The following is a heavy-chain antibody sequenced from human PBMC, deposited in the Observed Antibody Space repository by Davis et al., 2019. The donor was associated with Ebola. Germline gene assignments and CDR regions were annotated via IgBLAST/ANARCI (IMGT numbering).Heavy chain of an antibody. Sequence: ASVKVSCKASGYTFTGYYIHWVRQAPGQGLEWMGCINPNSGGTNYAQKFQGRVTMTRDTSIRTAYMELSRLRSDGTAVYYCARDLEGRDGDSWSYYYYYMDVWGKGTTVTVSS. CDR1: GYTFTGYY. V-gene: IGHV1-2*02. J-gene: IGHJ6*03. CDR2: INPNSGGT. D-gene: IGHD6-13*01. CDR3: ARDLEGRDGDSWSYYYYYMDV.